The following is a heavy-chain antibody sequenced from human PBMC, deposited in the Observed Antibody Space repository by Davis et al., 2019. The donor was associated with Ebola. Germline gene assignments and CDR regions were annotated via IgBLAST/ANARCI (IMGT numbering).Heavy chain of an antibody. Sequence: GESLKISCAASGFTFSSYWMHWVRQAPEKGLVWVSRINSDGSSTSYADSVKGRFTISRDNAKNTLYLQMNSLRAEDTAVYYCARDGMTTVTTGYKKYYYYGMDVWGQGTTVTVSS. CDR3: ARDGMTTVTTGYKKYYYYGMDV. V-gene: IGHV3-74*01. CDR2: INSDGSST. CDR1: GFTFSSYW. D-gene: IGHD4-17*01. J-gene: IGHJ6*02.